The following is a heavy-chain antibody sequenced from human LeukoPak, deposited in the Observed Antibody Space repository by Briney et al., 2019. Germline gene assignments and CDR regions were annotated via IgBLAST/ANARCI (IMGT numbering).Heavy chain of an antibody. D-gene: IGHD3-10*01. CDR2: IRYDGSNK. V-gene: IGHV3-30*02. Sequence: PGGSLRLSCAASGFTFSSYWMHWVRQAPGKGLEWVAFIRYDGSNKYYADSVKGRFTISRDNSKNTLYLRMNSLRAEDTAVYYCAKDHYGSGSWGRFILDYWGQGTLVTVSS. CDR3: AKDHYGSGSWGRFILDY. J-gene: IGHJ4*02. CDR1: GFTFSSYW.